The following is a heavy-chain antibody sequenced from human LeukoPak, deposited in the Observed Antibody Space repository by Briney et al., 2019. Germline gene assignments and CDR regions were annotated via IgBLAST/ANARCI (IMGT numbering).Heavy chain of an antibody. CDR1: GYTFTGYY. V-gene: IGHV1-2*02. J-gene: IGHJ4*02. CDR2: INPNSGGT. Sequence: RGASVKVSCKASGYTFTGYYMHWVRQAPGQGLEWMGWINPNSGGTNYAQKFQGRVTMTRDTSISTAYMELSRLRSDDTAVYHCASGHRVHYDSSGYCDYWGQGTLVTVSS. D-gene: IGHD3-22*01. CDR3: ASGHRVHYDSSGYCDY.